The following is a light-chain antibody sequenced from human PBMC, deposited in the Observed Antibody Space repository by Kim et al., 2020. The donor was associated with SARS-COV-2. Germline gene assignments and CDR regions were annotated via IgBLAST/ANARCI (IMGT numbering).Light chain of an antibody. J-gene: IGKJ1*01. V-gene: IGKV3-15*01. CDR1: QSVSSN. CDR3: QQYNNWPQT. Sequence: VSPGERATLSCRASQSVSSNLAWYQQKPGQGPRPLIYGASTRATGIPARFSGSGSGTDFTLTISSLQSEDFAVYYCQQYNNWPQTFGQGTKVDIK. CDR2: GAS.